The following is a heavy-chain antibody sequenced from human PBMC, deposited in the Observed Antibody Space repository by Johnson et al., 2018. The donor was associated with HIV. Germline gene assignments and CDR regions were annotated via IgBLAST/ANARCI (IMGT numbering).Heavy chain of an antibody. V-gene: IGHV3-13*01. J-gene: IGHJ3*02. CDR2: IGTAGDT. CDR3: ARAYSYGYGDTDALDM. CDR1: GFTFSSYD. D-gene: IGHD5-18*01. Sequence: VQLVESGGGLVQPGGSLRLSCAASGFTFSSYDMHWVRQATGKGLEWVSAIGTAGDTYYPGSVKGRFTISRENAKNSLYLQMNSLRAGDTAVYFCARAYSYGYGDTDALDMWGQGTMVTVS.